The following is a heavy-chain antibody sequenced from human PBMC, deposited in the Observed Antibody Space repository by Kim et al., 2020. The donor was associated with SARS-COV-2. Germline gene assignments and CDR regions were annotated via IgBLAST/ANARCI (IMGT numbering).Heavy chain of an antibody. V-gene: IGHV3-74*01. Sequence: GGSLRLSCAASGFTFSSYWMHWVRQGPGKGLMWVSRINSAGSSTTYADSVKGRFTISRDDAKNTLYLQLNSLRAEDTAVYYCARLVVTAPYGMDVWGQGTTVTVSS. J-gene: IGHJ6*02. CDR3: ARLVVTAPYGMDV. CDR2: INSAGSST. D-gene: IGHD2-21*02. CDR1: GFTFSSYW.